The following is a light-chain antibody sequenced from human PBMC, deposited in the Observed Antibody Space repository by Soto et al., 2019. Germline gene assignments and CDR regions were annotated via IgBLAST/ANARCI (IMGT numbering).Light chain of an antibody. CDR3: QQYGSSPAT. J-gene: IGKJ1*01. V-gene: IGKV3-20*01. Sequence: NVFSESSSTLSLSPGERGTLSCRASQSVSSSYLAWYQQKPGQAPRLLIYGASSRAIGIPDRFSGSGSGTDFTLTISRLEPEDFAVYYCQQYGSSPATFGQGTKVDIK. CDR2: GAS. CDR1: QSVSSSY.